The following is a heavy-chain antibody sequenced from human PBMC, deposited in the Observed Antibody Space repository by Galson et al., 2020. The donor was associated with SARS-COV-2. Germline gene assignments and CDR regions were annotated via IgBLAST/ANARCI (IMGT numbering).Heavy chain of an antibody. CDR2: MNPNSGNT. J-gene: IGHJ6*02. CDR1: GYTFTSYD. D-gene: IGHD5-18*01. Sequence: ASVKVSCKASGYTFTSYDINWVRQATGQGLEWMGWMNPNSGNTGYAQKFQGRVTMTRNTSISTAYMELSSLRSEDTAVYYCARGPLRGIQLLSLYYYYGMDVWGQGTTVTVSS. V-gene: IGHV1-8*01. CDR3: ARGPLRGIQLLSLYYYYGMDV.